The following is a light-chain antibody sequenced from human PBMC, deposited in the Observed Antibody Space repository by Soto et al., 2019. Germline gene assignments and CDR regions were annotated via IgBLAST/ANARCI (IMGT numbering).Light chain of an antibody. J-gene: IGKJ2*03. CDR1: QSVSRSS. CDR2: ATS. Sequence: EIVLTQSPGTLSLSPGERATLSCRASQSVSRSSLAWYQQKPGQAPRLLIYATSTRAAGIPDRFSGSGSATDLTLTISRLEPEDFAVHYCQQYGDPPPYSFGQGTKLEIK. V-gene: IGKV3-20*01. CDR3: QQYGDPPPYS.